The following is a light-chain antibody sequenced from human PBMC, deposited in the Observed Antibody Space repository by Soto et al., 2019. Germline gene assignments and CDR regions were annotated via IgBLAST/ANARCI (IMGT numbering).Light chain of an antibody. V-gene: IGKV3-20*01. CDR2: GAS. CDR1: QSFGSTS. J-gene: IGKJ1*01. CDR3: QQYGSSPSGT. Sequence: ELVLTQSPGTLSLSPGERATLSCRASQSFGSTSLAWYQQKPGQSPRLLIYGASSRATGIPDRFSGSGSGTDFTLTISRLEPEDFAVYYCQQYGSSPSGTFGQGTKVEFK.